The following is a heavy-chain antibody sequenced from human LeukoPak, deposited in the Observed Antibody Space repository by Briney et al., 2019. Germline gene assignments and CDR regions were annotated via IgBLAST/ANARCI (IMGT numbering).Heavy chain of an antibody. CDR2: INPNTGVT. J-gene: IGHJ6*02. Sequence: ASVKVSCKASGYTFTGYYMHWVRQAPGQGLEWMGWINPNTGVTNYAQRFQGRVTMTRDTSISTAYMEVSSLRSEDTAVYYCATPFWSVGYYYYGMDVWGQGTTVTVSS. CDR1: GYTFTGYY. CDR3: ATPFWSVGYYYYGMDV. D-gene: IGHD3-3*01. V-gene: IGHV1-2*02.